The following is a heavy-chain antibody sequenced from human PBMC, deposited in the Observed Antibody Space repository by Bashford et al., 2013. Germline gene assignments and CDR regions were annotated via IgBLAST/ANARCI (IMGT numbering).Heavy chain of an antibody. CDR2: IIPIFGTA. Sequence: SVKVSCKASGGTFSSYAISWVRQAPGQGLEWMGGIIPIFGTANYAQKFQGRVTITADESTSTAYMELSSLRSEDTAVYYCARDLGSLDCTNGVCPNDYWGQGTLVTVSS. J-gene: IGHJ4*02. V-gene: IGHV1-69*13. D-gene: IGHD2-8*01. CDR1: GGTFSSYA. CDR3: ARDLGSLDCTNGVCPNDY.